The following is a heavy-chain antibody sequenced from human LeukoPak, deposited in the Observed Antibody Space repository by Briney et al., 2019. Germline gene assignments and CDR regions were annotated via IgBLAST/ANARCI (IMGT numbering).Heavy chain of an antibody. CDR2: INQDGSEK. D-gene: IGHD2-15*01. V-gene: IGHV3-7*01. CDR3: AREGCSGGSCYHNWFDP. Sequence: GGSLRLSCAASGFTFSSYWMSRVRQAPGKGLEWVANINQDGSEKYYVDSVKGRFTISRDNAKNSLYLQMNSLRAEDTAVYYCAREGCSGGSCYHNWFDPWGQGTLVTVSS. CDR1: GFTFSSYW. J-gene: IGHJ5*02.